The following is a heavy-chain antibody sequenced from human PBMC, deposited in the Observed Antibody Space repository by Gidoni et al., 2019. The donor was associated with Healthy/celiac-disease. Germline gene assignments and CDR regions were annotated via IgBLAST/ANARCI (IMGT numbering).Heavy chain of an antibody. D-gene: IGHD6-13*01. CDR2: IYYSGST. Sequence: QLQLQESGPGLVKPSETLSLTCTVSGGSISSSSYYWGWISQPPGKGLEWIGSIYYSGSTYYNPSLKSRVTISVDTSKNQFSLKLSSVTAADTAVYYCAAIAAAGIALDPWGQGTLVTVSS. CDR3: AAIAAAGIALDP. J-gene: IGHJ5*02. V-gene: IGHV4-39*07. CDR1: GGSISSSSYY.